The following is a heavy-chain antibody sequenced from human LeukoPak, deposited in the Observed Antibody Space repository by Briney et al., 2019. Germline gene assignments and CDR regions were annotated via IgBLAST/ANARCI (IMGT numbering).Heavy chain of an antibody. D-gene: IGHD6-19*01. V-gene: IGHV4-39*01. CDR1: GGSISSSSYY. J-gene: IGHJ6*02. CDR3: ARQWQWLVINYYYYGMDV. Sequence: SETLSLTRTVSGGSISSSSYYWGWIRQPPGKGLEWIGSIYYSGSTYYNPSLKSRVTISVDTSKNQFSLKLSSVTAADTAVYYCARQWQWLVINYYYYGMDVWGQGTTVTVSS. CDR2: IYYSGST.